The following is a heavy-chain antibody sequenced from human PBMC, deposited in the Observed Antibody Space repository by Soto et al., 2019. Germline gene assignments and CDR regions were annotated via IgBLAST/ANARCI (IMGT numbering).Heavy chain of an antibody. Sequence: GGSLRLSCAVSGFTFSPYSMNWVRQAPGKGLEWISYISSGGDTIYYADSVRGRFTVSRDNTKNSLYLQMDSLRDEDTAVYYCARDRSKIYGVVTPIDYWGQGTLVTVYS. D-gene: IGHD3-3*01. CDR2: ISSGGDTI. J-gene: IGHJ4*02. CDR3: ARDRSKIYGVVTPIDY. CDR1: GFTFSPYS. V-gene: IGHV3-48*02.